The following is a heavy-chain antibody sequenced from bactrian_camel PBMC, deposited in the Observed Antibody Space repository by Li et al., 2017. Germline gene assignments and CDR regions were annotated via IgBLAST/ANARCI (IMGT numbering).Heavy chain of an antibody. J-gene: IGHJ4*01. V-gene: IGHV3S5*01. CDR2: IANDGRYK. CDR3: ASRSDLYGEYMD. CDR1: ELTFSSYY. Sequence: HVQLVESGGGLVQPGGSLRLSCAASELTFSSYYMGWVRQAPGKGLEWVSDIANDGRYKYYQDSVKDRFTISRDNGENTVYLQMTSLKSEDTALYICASRSDLYGEYMDWGQGTQVTVS. D-gene: IGHD5*01.